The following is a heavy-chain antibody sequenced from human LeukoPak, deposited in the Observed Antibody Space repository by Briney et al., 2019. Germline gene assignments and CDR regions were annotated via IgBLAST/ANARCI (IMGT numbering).Heavy chain of an antibody. CDR3: ARDFKTSPARAYYYDSSGYSADAFDI. V-gene: IGHV1-69*06. CDR2: IIPIFGTA. CDR1: GGTFSSYA. Sequence: ASVKVSCKASGGTFSSYAISWVRQAPGQGLEWMGGIIPIFGTANYAQKFQGRVTITADKSTSTAYMELSSLRSEDTAVYYCARDFKTSPARAYYYDSSGYSADAFDIWGQGTMVTVSS. J-gene: IGHJ3*02. D-gene: IGHD3-22*01.